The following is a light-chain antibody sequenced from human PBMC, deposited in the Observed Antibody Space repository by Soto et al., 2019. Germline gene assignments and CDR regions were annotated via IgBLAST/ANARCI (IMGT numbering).Light chain of an antibody. CDR3: QPYNSWPPWT. V-gene: IGKV3-11*01. J-gene: IGKJ1*01. CDR2: DAS. CDR1: QGINTY. Sequence: EVVLTQSPATLSLSPGEKATLSCRASQGINTYLGWYQQKPGQPPRLLIYDASNRASGIPARFPGSGSGTECTLTISRLHSEDFAVYYCQPYNSWPPWTFGQGTKVDI.